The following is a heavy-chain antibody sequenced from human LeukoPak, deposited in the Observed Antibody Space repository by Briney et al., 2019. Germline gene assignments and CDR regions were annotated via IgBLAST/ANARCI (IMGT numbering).Heavy chain of an antibody. CDR2: ISAYNGIT. J-gene: IGHJ4*02. Sequence: ASVKVSCKASGYTFTSYGISWVRQAPGHGLEWVGWISAYNGITKHAQKLQGRVTMTAATSTSTAYMELRSLRSDDTAVYYCARDPYYDTSGYDNWGQGTLVTVSS. CDR3: ARDPYYDTSGYDN. D-gene: IGHD3-22*01. V-gene: IGHV1-18*01. CDR1: GYTFTSYG.